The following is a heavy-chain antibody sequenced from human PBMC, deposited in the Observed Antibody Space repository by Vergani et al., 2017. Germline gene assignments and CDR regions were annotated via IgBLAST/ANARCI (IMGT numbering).Heavy chain of an antibody. V-gene: IGHV1-3*01. D-gene: IGHD6-13*01. CDR3: AREDRRSSSWYGGDWYFDL. CDR1: GYTFTSYA. J-gene: IGHJ2*01. CDR2: INAGNGNT. Sequence: QVQLVQSGAEVKKPGASVKVSCKASGYTFTSYAMHWVRQAPGQRLEWMGWINAGNGNTKYSQKFQGRVTITRDTSASTAYMELSSLRSEDTAVYYCAREDRRSSSWYGGDWYFDLWGRGTLVTVSS.